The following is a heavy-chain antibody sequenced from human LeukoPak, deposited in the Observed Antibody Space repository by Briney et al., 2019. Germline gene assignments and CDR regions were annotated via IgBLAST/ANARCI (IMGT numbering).Heavy chain of an antibody. D-gene: IGHD2-15*01. J-gene: IGHJ5*02. V-gene: IGHV3-23*01. CDR1: GFTYSSYA. CDR3: AKDPNYCSGGSCWTGWFDP. Sequence: GGSLRLSCAASGFTYSSYAMSWVRQAPGKGLEWVSAISGSGGSTYYADSVKGRFTISRDNSTNTLYLQMNSLRAEDTAVYYCAKDPNYCSGGSCWTGWFDPWGQGTLVTVSS. CDR2: ISGSGGST.